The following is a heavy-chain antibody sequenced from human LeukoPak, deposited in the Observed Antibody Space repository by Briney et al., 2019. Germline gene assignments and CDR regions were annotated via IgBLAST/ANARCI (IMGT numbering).Heavy chain of an antibody. V-gene: IGHV3-30*09. J-gene: IGHJ4*02. CDR3: ARFRAATTRFDY. CDR2: VSFDGNAT. CDR1: GFTFRNYA. D-gene: IGHD1/OR15-1a*01. Sequence: GGSLRLSCAASGFTFRNYAMYWVRQAPGRGLEWAAVVSFDGNATFYSDSVKGRFAISRDNSKNTLYLEMNSLRPEDTAVYYCARFRAATTRFDYWGQGTLVTVSS.